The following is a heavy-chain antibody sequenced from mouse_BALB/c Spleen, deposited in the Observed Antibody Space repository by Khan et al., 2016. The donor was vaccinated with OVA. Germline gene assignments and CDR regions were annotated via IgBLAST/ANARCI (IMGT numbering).Heavy chain of an antibody. V-gene: IGHV1-9*01. CDR3: ARGGYGGFAY. CDR1: GYTFSSNW. CDR2: IFPGSVST. D-gene: IGHD2-2*01. J-gene: IGHJ3*01. Sequence: QVQLQQSGGDLMKPGASVKISCKATGYTFSSNWIEWVKQRPGHGLEWIGQIFPGSVSTTYNEKFKGKATFPADTSSNTAYMQLSSLTSEDSAVYYCARGGYGGFAYWGQGTLVTVSA.